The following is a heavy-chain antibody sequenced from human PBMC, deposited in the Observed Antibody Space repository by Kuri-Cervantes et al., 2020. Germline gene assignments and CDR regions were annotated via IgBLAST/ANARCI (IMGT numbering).Heavy chain of an antibody. CDR3: AGAVAGRLGYYYYGMDV. J-gene: IGHJ6*02. CDR2: INPNSGGT. CDR1: GYTFTGYY. D-gene: IGHD6-19*01. Sequence: ASVKVSCKAAGYTFTGYYMHWVRQAPGQGLEWMGWINPNSGGTNYAQKFQGRVTMTRDTSISTAYMELSWLRSDDTAVYYCAGAVAGRLGYYYYGMDVWGQGTTVTVSS. V-gene: IGHV1-2*02.